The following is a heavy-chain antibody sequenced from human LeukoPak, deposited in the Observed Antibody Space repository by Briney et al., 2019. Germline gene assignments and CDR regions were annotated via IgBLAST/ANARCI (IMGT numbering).Heavy chain of an antibody. Sequence: PSETLPLTCTVSGGSISSYYWSWIRQPPGKGLEWIGYIYYSGSTNYNPSLKSRVTISVDTSKNQFSLKLSSVTAADTAVYYCARAPAFTFGGVIVFDYWGQGTLVTVPS. J-gene: IGHJ4*02. V-gene: IGHV4-59*01. CDR3: ARAPAFTFGGVIVFDY. CDR1: GGSISSYY. CDR2: IYYSGST. D-gene: IGHD3-16*02.